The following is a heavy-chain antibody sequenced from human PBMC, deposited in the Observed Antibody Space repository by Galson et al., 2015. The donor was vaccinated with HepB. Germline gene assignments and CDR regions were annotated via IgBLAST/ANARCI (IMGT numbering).Heavy chain of an antibody. CDR1: GDSVSSNSAA. Sequence: CAISGDSVSSNSAAWNWIRQSPSRGLEWLGRTYYRSKWYNDYAVSVKSRITINPDTSKNQFSLQLNSVTPEDTAVYYCARDLTVGAYPPYYYGMDVWGQGTTVTVSS. D-gene: IGHD1-26*01. CDR3: ARDLTVGAYPPYYYGMDV. V-gene: IGHV6-1*01. CDR2: TYYRSKWYN. J-gene: IGHJ6*02.